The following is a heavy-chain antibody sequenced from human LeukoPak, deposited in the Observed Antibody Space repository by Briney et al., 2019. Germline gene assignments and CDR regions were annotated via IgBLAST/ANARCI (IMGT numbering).Heavy chain of an antibody. V-gene: IGHV4-34*01. CDR2: INHSGST. D-gene: IGHD6-13*01. CDR1: GGSLSGYY. Sequence: SETLSLTCAVYGGSLSGYYWSWIRQPLGQGLEWIGEINHSGSTNYNPSLKSRVTISVDTSKNQFSLKLSSVTAADTAVYYCARRGTGSSWYYWGQGTLVTVSS. J-gene: IGHJ4*02. CDR3: ARRGTGSSWYY.